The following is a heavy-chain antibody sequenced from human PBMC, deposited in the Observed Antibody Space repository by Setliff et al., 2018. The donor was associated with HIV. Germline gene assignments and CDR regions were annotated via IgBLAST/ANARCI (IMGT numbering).Heavy chain of an antibody. CDR3: ARKGYYSDSSGYYPLPFDS. CDR2: ITSSSTSI. J-gene: IGHJ4*02. V-gene: IGHV3-48*01. D-gene: IGHD3-22*01. CDR1: GFTFSSYA. Sequence: GGSLRLSCAASGFTFSSYAMTWVRQAPGKGLEWVSSITSSSTSIHYADSVKGRFTISRDNAKNSLYLQMNSLRAEDTAVYYCARKGYYSDSSGYYPLPFDSWGQGTLVTVSS.